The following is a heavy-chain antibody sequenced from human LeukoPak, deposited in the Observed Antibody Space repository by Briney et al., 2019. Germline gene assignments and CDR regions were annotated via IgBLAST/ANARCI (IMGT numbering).Heavy chain of an antibody. CDR3: TIWSDSSGYYGDYFDY. J-gene: IGHJ4*02. D-gene: IGHD3-22*01. V-gene: IGHV3-73*01. CDR2: IRSKANSYAT. CDR1: GFTFSGSA. Sequence: GGSLRLSCAASGFTFSGSAMHWVRQASGKGLEWVGRIRSKANSYATAYAASVKGRFTISRDDSKNTAYLQMNSLKTEDTVVYYCTIWSDSSGYYGDYFDYWGQGTLVTVSS.